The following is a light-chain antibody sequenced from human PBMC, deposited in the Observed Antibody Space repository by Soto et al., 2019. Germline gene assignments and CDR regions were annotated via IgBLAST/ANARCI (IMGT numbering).Light chain of an antibody. Sequence: EIVLTQSPGPLSLSPGERATLSCRASQRVSSSYLAWYQQKPGQGPRPLIYAASSRPTGITDRFSGSGSGTDFTLTISRLEPEDFAVYYCQQYGSSPWTFGQGTKVEIK. J-gene: IGKJ1*01. CDR1: QRVSSSY. CDR3: QQYGSSPWT. CDR2: AAS. V-gene: IGKV3-20*01.